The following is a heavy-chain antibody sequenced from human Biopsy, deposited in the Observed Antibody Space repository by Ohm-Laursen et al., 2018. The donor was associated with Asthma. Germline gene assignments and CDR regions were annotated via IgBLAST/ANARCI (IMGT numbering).Heavy chain of an antibody. J-gene: IGHJ5*02. CDR1: GFTFMGYH. Sequence: ASVKVSCKASGFTFMGYHIFWMRQAPGQGLEWMGRINPNGGGTHYAQKFQGRVTLTRDTSISTAYMDLSALTSDDTGVYYCARGQKSPGDRWFDPWGQGTLVTVSS. CDR2: INPNGGGT. D-gene: IGHD7-27*01. CDR3: ARGQKSPGDRWFDP. V-gene: IGHV1-2*05.